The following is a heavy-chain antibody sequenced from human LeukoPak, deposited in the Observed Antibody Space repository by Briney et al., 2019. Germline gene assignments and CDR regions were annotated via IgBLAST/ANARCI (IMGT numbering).Heavy chain of an antibody. D-gene: IGHD3-10*02. CDR1: GFTFSSYE. CDR3: AELGITMIGGV. V-gene: IGHV3-48*03. CDR2: ISSSGSTI. J-gene: IGHJ6*04. Sequence: GGSLRLSCTASGFTFSSYEMNWVRQAPGKGLEWVSYISSSGSTIYYADSVKGRFTISRENAKNSLYLQMNSLRAEDTAVYYCAELGITMIGGVWGKGTTVTISS.